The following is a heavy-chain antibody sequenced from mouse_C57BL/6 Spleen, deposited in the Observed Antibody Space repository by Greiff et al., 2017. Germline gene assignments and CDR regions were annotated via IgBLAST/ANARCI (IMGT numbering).Heavy chain of an antibody. D-gene: IGHD2-1*01. Sequence: VQLQQSVAEFVRPGASVKLSCTASGFNIKNTYLHWVKQRPEQGLEWIGRIDPANGNTKSAPKFQGKATITADTTSNTAYLQLSILTSEDTAIYYCARRGVYGNYYYDYWGQGTTLTVAS. J-gene: IGHJ2*01. CDR2: IDPANGNT. CDR3: ARRGVYGNYYYDY. V-gene: IGHV14-3*01. CDR1: GFNIKNTY.